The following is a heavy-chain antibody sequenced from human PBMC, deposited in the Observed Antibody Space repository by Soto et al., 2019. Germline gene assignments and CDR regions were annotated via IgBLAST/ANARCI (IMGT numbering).Heavy chain of an antibody. J-gene: IGHJ5*02. CDR1: GGSFSGYY. V-gene: IGHV4-34*01. CDR2: INHSGST. Sequence: SETLSLTCAVYGGSFSGYYWSWIRQPPGKGLEWIGEINHSGSTNYNPSLKSRVTISVDTSKNQFSLKLSSVTAADTAVYYCARRRALLRFGPWGQGTLVTVSS. CDR3: ARRRALLRFGP. D-gene: IGHD3-22*01.